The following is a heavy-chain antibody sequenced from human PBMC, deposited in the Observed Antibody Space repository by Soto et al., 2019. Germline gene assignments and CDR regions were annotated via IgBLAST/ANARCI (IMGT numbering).Heavy chain of an antibody. CDR3: ARASSRVDGMDV. D-gene: IGHD6-13*01. CDR2: MNPNSGNT. J-gene: IGHJ6*02. CDR1: GYTFTSYD. V-gene: IGHV1-8*01. Sequence: GPSVKVSCKASGYTFTSYDINWVRQATGQGLEWMGWMNPNSGNTGYAQKFQGRVTMTRNTSISTAYMELSSLRSEDTAVYYCARASSRVDGMDVWGQGTTVTVSS.